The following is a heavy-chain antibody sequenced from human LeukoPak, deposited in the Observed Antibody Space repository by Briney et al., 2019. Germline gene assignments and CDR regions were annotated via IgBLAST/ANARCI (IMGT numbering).Heavy chain of an antibody. CDR1: GFTFSSYG. D-gene: IGHD3-10*01. CDR2: ISYDGSNT. V-gene: IGHV3-30*18. J-gene: IGHJ4*02. Sequence: PGRSLRPSCAAPGFTFSSYGMHWVRQAPGKGLEWVAVISYDGSNTYYADSVKGRFTISRDNSKNRLYLQMNSLRAEDTAVYYCAKPYYYGSRSYMDYWGQGTLVTVSS. CDR3: AKPYYYGSRSYMDY.